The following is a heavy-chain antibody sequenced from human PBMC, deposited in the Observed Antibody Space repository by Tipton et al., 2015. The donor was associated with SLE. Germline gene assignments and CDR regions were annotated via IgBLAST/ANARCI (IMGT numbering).Heavy chain of an antibody. CDR1: GFTFSSYG. D-gene: IGHD3-10*01. CDR2: IRYDGSNK. J-gene: IGHJ4*02. V-gene: IGHV3-30*02. Sequence: SLRLSCAASGFTFSSYGMHWVRQAPGKGLEWVAFIRYDGSNKYYADSVKGRFTISRDNAKNSLYPQMNSLRAEDTAVYYCARGGYYGSGSYYKGYWGQGTLVTVSS. CDR3: ARGGYYGSGSYYKGY.